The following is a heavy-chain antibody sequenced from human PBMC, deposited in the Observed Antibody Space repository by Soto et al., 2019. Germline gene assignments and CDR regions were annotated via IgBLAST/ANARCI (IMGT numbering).Heavy chain of an antibody. Sequence: PSETLSLTCPVSGGSISSGDYYWSWIRQPPGKGLEGIGYIYYSGSTYYNPSLKSRVTISVDTSKNQFSLKLSSVTAADTALYYCANPRAAAGPFYFDYWGQGTLVTVSS. CDR3: ANPRAAAGPFYFDY. CDR2: IYYSGST. D-gene: IGHD6-13*01. V-gene: IGHV4-30-4*01. J-gene: IGHJ4*02. CDR1: GGSISSGDYY.